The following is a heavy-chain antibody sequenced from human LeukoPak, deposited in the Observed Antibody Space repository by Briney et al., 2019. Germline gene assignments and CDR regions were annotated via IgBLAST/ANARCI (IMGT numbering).Heavy chain of an antibody. CDR1: GFTFSSYG. Sequence: GGSLRLSCAASGFTFSSYGMHWVPQAPEKGLEWVAFIRYDGSNKYYADSVKGRFTISRDNSKNTLYLQMNSLRAEDTAVYYCAKGSGSGIWGYYFDYWGQGTLVTVSS. D-gene: IGHD3-10*01. CDR3: AKGSGSGIWGYYFDY. V-gene: IGHV3-30*02. J-gene: IGHJ4*02. CDR2: IRYDGSNK.